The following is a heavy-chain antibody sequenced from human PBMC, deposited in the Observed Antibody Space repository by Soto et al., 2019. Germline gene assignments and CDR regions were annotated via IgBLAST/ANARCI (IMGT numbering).Heavy chain of an antibody. CDR1: GGSISSYY. J-gene: IGHJ4*02. D-gene: IGHD6-13*01. CDR2: IYYSGST. V-gene: IGHV4-59*08. Sequence: QVQLQESGPGLVKPSETLSLTCTVSGGSISSYYWSWIRQPPGKGLEWIGYIYYSGSTNYNPSLKSRATISVDTSKNQFSLKLSSVTAADPAVYYCARQPPRHAGDWGQGTLVTVSS. CDR3: ARQPPRHAGD.